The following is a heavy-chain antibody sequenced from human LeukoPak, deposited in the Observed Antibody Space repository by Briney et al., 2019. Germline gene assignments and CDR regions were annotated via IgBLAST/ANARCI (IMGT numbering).Heavy chain of an antibody. D-gene: IGHD5-18*01. Sequence: RGSLRLSCAASGFTFSSYWMHWVRQAPGKGLVWVANIKQDGSEKYHVDSVKGRFTISRDNAKNSLYLQMNSLRAEDTAVYYCARGDTAMGLFDYWGQGTLVTVSS. CDR1: GFTFSSYW. J-gene: IGHJ4*02. CDR3: ARGDTAMGLFDY. V-gene: IGHV3-7*04. CDR2: IKQDGSEK.